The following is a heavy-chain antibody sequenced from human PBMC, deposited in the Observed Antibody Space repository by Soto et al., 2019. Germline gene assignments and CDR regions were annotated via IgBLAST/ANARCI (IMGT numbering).Heavy chain of an antibody. J-gene: IGHJ4*02. V-gene: IGHV1-3*05. CDR1: GYTFTSYA. D-gene: IGHD3-3*01. CDR2: INAGNGNT. Sequence: QVQLVQSGAEEKKPGASVKVSCKASGYTFTSYAMHWVRQAPGQRLEWMGWINAGNGNTKYSQKFQGRVTITRDTSASTAYMELSSLRSEDTAVYYCARVADFWRPVYDYWGQGTLVTVSS. CDR3: ARVADFWRPVYDY.